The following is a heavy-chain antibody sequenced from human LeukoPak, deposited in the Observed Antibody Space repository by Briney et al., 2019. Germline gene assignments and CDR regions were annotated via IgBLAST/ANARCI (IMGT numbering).Heavy chain of an antibody. D-gene: IGHD3-10*01. CDR2: IYYSGST. CDR1: GGSISSYY. CDR3: ARTTSTYYYGSGIDFDY. Sequence: SETLSLTCTVSGGSISSYYWSWIRQPPGKGLEWIGDIYYSGSTNYNPSLKSRVTISVDTSKNQFSLKLSSVTAADTAVYYCARTTSTYYYGSGIDFDYWGQGTLVTVSS. V-gene: IGHV4-59*01. J-gene: IGHJ4*02.